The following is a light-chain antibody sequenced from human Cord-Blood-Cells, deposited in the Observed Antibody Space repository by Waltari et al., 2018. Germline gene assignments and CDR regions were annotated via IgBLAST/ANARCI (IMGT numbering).Light chain of an antibody. V-gene: IGLV2-14*01. CDR2: EVS. J-gene: IGLJ1*01. Sequence: QSALTQAASVSGSPGQSITISCPGTSSDVGGYNYVSWHQQHPGKAPKLMIYEVSNRPSGVANRFSGSKSGNTASLTISGLQAEDEADYYCSSYTSSSTLVFGTGTKVTVL. CDR1: SSDVGGYNY. CDR3: SSYTSSSTLV.